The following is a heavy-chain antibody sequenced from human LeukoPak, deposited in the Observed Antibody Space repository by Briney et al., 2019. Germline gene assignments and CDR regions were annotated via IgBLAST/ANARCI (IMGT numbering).Heavy chain of an antibody. V-gene: IGHV1-46*01. Sequence: ASVKVSCKASGHTLTRYHMHWMRQAPGQGPEWMGTINPSGGSTSYSHKLQGRVTMTRDTSTSTVYMELSSLRSEDTAVYYCATLFGGYYYYMDVWGKGTTVTVSS. CDR3: ATLFGGYYYYMDV. J-gene: IGHJ6*03. CDR1: GHTLTRYH. CDR2: INPSGGST. D-gene: IGHD3-16*01.